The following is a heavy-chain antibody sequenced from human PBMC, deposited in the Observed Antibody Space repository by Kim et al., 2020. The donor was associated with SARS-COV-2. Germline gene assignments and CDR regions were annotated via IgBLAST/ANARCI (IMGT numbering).Heavy chain of an antibody. V-gene: IGHV3-30*01. CDR3: ARSRYDFSPPDDY. Sequence: YADSGKGRFTISRDNSKNTLYLQMNSLRAEDTAVYYCARSRYDFSPPDDYWGQGTLVTVSS. J-gene: IGHJ4*02. D-gene: IGHD3-3*01.